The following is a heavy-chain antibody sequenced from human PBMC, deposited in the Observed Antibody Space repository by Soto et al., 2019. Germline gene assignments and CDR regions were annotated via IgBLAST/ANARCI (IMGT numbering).Heavy chain of an antibody. D-gene: IGHD6-6*01. CDR1: VFTFSSYA. J-gene: IGHJ4*02. Sequence: RWSLRLSCSASVFTFSSYAMHWCRQAPGKGLEWVAVISYDGSNKYYADSVKGRFTISRDNSKNTLHLQMNSLRAEDTAVYYCARDLVGGSSSSFYWGQGTLVTVSS. CDR3: ARDLVGGSSSSFY. V-gene: IGHV3-30-3*01. CDR2: ISYDGSNK.